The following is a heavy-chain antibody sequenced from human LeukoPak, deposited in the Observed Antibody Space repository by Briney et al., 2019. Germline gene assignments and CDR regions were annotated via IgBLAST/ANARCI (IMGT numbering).Heavy chain of an antibody. CDR2: IKSDGITI. CDR3: LRDLNWSLDQ. D-gene: IGHD1-20*01. CDR1: GYTFSNYM. J-gene: IGHJ4*02. Sequence: GGSLRLSCAASGYTFSNYMMHWVRQAPGKGLVWVSRIKSDGITITYADSVKGRFTISRDNAKNTLYLQMNSLRAEDTAVYYCLRDLNWSLDQWGQGTLVTVSS. V-gene: IGHV3-74*01.